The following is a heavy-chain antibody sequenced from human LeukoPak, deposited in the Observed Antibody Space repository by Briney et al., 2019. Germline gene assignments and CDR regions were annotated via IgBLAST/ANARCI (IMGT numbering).Heavy chain of an antibody. CDR2: ISGSGGST. CDR3: ATTRYIVVVTAIPNWFDP. Sequence: GGSLRPSCAASGFTFSSYVMSWVRQAPGKGLEWVSAISGSGGSTYYADSVKGRFTISRDNSKNTLYLQMNSLRAEDTAVYYCATTRYIVVVTAIPNWFDPWGQGTLVTVSS. J-gene: IGHJ5*02. CDR1: GFTFSSYV. D-gene: IGHD2-21*02. V-gene: IGHV3-23*01.